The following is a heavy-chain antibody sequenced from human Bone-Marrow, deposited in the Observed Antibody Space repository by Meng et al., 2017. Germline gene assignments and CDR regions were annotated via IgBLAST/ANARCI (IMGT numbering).Heavy chain of an antibody. Sequence: GESLKISCAASGFTFSSYSMNWVRQAPGKGLEWVSSISSSSSYIYYADSVKGRFTISRDNAKNSLYLQINSLRAEDTAVYYCARDPVIAVEGAEYFQHWGQGTLVTVSS. CDR1: GFTFSSYS. J-gene: IGHJ1*01. CDR2: ISSSSSYI. CDR3: ARDPVIAVEGAEYFQH. D-gene: IGHD6-19*01. V-gene: IGHV3-21*01.